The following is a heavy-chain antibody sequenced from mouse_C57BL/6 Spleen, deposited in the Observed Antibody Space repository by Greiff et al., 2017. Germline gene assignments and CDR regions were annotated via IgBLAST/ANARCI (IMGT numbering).Heavy chain of an antibody. J-gene: IGHJ2*01. CDR2: IDPSDSET. CDR3: ARHGRGYFDY. V-gene: IGHV1-52*01. CDR1: GYTFTSYW. D-gene: IGHD1-1*01. Sequence: VQLKQPGAELVRPGSSVKLSCKASGYTFTSYWMHWVKQRPIQGLEWIGNIDPSDSETHYNQKFKDKATLTVDKSSSTAYMQLSSLTSEDSAVYYCARHGRGYFDYWGQGTTLTVSS.